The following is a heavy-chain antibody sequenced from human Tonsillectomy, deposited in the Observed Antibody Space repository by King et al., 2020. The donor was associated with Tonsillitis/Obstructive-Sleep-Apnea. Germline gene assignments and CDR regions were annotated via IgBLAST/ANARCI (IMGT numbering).Heavy chain of an antibody. Sequence: QLVQSGPEVKKPGTSVKVSCKASGFTFTSSAVQWVRQARGQRLEWIGWIVVGSGNTNYAQKFQERVTITRDMSTSTAYMELSSLRSEDTAVYYCSADRGDYDYIWGSYRWDPRNYYYYYMDVWGKGTTVTVSS. CDR3: SADRGDYDYIWGSYRWDPRNYYYYYMDV. CDR1: GFTFTSSA. CDR2: IVVGSGNT. J-gene: IGHJ6*03. D-gene: IGHD3-16*02. V-gene: IGHV1-58*01.